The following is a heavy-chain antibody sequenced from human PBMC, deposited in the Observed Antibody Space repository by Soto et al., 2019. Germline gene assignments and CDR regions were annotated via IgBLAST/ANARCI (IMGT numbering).Heavy chain of an antibody. CDR1: GYTFTSYY. J-gene: IGHJ3*02. Sequence: APVKVSCKASGYTFTSYYMHWVRQAPGQGLEWMGIINPSGGSTSYAQKFQGRVTMTRDTSTSTVYMELSSLRSEDTAVYYCGRSNVVVVAATLDAFDIWGQGTMVTVSS. D-gene: IGHD2-15*01. V-gene: IGHV1-46*03. CDR2: INPSGGST. CDR3: GRSNVVVVAATLDAFDI.